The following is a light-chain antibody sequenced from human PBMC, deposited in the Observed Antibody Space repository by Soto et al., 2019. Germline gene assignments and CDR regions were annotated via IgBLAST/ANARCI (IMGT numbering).Light chain of an antibody. Sequence: EIVLQQSPGTLSLSPGEGDTLSCRASPSVGKNYLAWYHHKSGQAPRLLIHGASNRATGIPARFSGSGSGTDFTLTISRLEPEDFVAYYCQQYATDPLSFGGGTKV. CDR3: QQYATDPLS. CDR2: GAS. J-gene: IGKJ4*01. CDR1: PSVGKNY. V-gene: IGKV3-20*01.